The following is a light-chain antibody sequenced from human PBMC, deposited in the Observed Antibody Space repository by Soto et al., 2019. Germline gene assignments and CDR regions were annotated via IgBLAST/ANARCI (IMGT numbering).Light chain of an antibody. CDR2: AAS. CDR1: QGISNF. J-gene: IGKJ1*01. V-gene: IGKV1-27*01. CDR3: QKYHSAPPT. Sequence: DIQLTQSPSSLSASVGDSVTITCRASQGISNFVAWYQQKPGKVPKLLIYAASTLQSGVPSRFSGSGSGTDFTLSISNLQPEDVGTFYCQKYHSAPPTFGHGTRVEIK.